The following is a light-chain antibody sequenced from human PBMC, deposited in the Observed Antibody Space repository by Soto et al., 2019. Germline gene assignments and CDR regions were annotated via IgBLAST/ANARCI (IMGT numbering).Light chain of an antibody. CDR1: QGISNY. Sequence: DIQMTQSPSSLSASVGDRVTITCRASQGISNYLAWYQQKPGKVPKLLIYAASTLQSGVPSRFSGSGSGTDFPLPTSSLRPEDVEIYSGKKYKRAPRTFAKGTKGKIK. V-gene: IGKV1-27*01. CDR3: KKYKRAPRT. CDR2: AAS. J-gene: IGKJ1*01.